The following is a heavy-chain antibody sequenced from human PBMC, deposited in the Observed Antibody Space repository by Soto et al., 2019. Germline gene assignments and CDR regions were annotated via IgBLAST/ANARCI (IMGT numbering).Heavy chain of an antibody. J-gene: IGHJ4*02. CDR3: ARDSAYYYDSSGYYYFDY. Sequence: SETLSLTCTVSGGSISSGGYYWSWIRQHPGKGLEWIGYIYYSGSTYYNPSLKSRVTISVDTSKNQFSLKLSSVTAADTAVYYCARDSAYYYDSSGYYYFDYWGQGTLVTVSS. D-gene: IGHD3-22*01. CDR1: GGSISSGGYY. V-gene: IGHV4-31*03. CDR2: IYYSGST.